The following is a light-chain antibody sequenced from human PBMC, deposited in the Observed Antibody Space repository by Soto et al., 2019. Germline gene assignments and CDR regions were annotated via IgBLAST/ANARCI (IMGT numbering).Light chain of an antibody. J-gene: IGKJ3*01. Sequence: DIQMTQSPSSLSASVGDRVTITCRASQAIDQCVAWYQQKPGQVPELLIYAASTLHSGIPSRFSGSGSGAHFTLTITGLQPEDVATYYYQGHNGDFPVAFGPGTTVDV. CDR2: AAS. V-gene: IGKV1-27*01. CDR1: QAIDQC. CDR3: QGHNGDFPVA.